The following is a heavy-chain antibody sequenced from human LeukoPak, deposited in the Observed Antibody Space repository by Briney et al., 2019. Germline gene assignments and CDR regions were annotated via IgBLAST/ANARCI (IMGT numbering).Heavy chain of an antibody. CDR2: ISYSGTT. J-gene: IGHJ5*02. V-gene: IGHV4-39*07. Sequence: PSETLSLTCTVSGGSISSTSYYWGWIRQPPGKGLEWIGSISYSGTTYYNPSLKSRVTISVDTSKNQFSLKLSSVTAADTAVYYCARDSSEWSHLPWDWFDPWGQGTLVTVSS. CDR3: ARDSSEWSHLPWDWFDP. CDR1: GGSISSTSYY. D-gene: IGHD3-3*01.